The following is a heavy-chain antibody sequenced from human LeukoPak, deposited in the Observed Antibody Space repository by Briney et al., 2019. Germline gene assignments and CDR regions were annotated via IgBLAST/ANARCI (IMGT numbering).Heavy chain of an antibody. Sequence: ASVKVSCKASGYTFTSYDINWVRQATGQGLEWMGWMNPNSGNTGYAQKFQGRVTITRNTSISTAYMELSSLRSEDTAVYYCARGRGGYDSTPPPFDYWGQGTLVTVSS. D-gene: IGHD3-22*01. CDR1: GYTFTSYD. CDR2: MNPNSGNT. V-gene: IGHV1-8*03. J-gene: IGHJ4*02. CDR3: ARGRGGYDSTPPPFDY.